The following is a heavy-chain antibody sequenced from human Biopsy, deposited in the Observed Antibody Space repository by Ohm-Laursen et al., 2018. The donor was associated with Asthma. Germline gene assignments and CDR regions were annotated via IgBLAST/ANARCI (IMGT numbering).Heavy chain of an antibody. CDR2: MYYSGSA. D-gene: IGHD3-22*01. J-gene: IGHJ4*02. V-gene: IGHV4-39*01. CDR3: ARHQEAASYHYDGSIDY. Sequence: PSQTLSLTCSVSGGAIRTSGYYWGWIRQPPGKGLEWVGSMYYSGSAYYNPSLESRVTISVDTSKNQFSLKLSSVTAADTAVYFCARHQEAASYHYDGSIDYWGQGIPVTVSS. CDR1: GGAIRTSGYY.